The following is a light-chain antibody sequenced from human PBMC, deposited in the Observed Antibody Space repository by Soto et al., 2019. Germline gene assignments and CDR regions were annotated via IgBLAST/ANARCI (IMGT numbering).Light chain of an antibody. Sequence: QPALTQPASVSGSPGQSITISCTGTSSDVGGYQYVSWYQQYPGKAPKLVIYEVSNRPSGVSIRFSGSKSGDTASLTISGLQAEDEADYYCCSYTLRSTLVFGGGTKVTVL. J-gene: IGLJ2*01. CDR1: SSDVGGYQY. CDR3: CSYTLRSTLV. V-gene: IGLV2-14*01. CDR2: EVS.